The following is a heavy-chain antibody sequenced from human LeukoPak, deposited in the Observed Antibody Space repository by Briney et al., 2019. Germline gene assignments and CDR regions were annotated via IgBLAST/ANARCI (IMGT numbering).Heavy chain of an antibody. D-gene: IGHD3-22*01. CDR2: IIPIFGTA. V-gene: IGHV1-69*13. Sequence: SVKVSCKASGYTFTSYYMHWVRQAPGQGLEWMGGIIPIFGTANYAQKFQGRVTITADESTSTAYMELSSLRSEDTAVYYCARGLYYYDSSGYYARAFDIWGQGTMVTVSS. CDR3: ARGLYYYDSSGYYARAFDI. CDR1: GYTFTSYY. J-gene: IGHJ3*02.